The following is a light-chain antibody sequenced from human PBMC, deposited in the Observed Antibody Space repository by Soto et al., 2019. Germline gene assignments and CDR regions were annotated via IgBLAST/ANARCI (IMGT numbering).Light chain of an antibody. CDR2: AAS. Sequence: DIQMTQPPSSLSASEGDRVTITCRASQSISTYLNWYQQKPGKAPKLLIYAASSLQSGVPSRFSGSGSGTEFILTISSLQSEDFAVYYCQQYNNWPPTFGQGTKVDIK. V-gene: IGKV1-39*01. CDR1: QSISTY. CDR3: QQYNNWPPT. J-gene: IGKJ1*01.